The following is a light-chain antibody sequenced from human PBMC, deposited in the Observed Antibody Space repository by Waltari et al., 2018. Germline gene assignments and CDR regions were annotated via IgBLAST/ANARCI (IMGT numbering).Light chain of an antibody. V-gene: IGKV3-20*01. CDR2: GAS. CDR3: QQYGSSPFT. CDR1: QSVSSSY. Sequence: IVLTQSPGTLSLSPGESAPLSCRASQSVSSSYLAWYQQKPGQAPRLLIYGASSRATGIPDRFSGSGSGTDFTLTISRLEPEDFAVYYCQQYGSSPFTFGPGTKVDIK. J-gene: IGKJ3*01.